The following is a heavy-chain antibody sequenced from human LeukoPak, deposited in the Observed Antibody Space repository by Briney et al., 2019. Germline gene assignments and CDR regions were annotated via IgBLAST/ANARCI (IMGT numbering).Heavy chain of an antibody. J-gene: IGHJ4*02. V-gene: IGHV5-10-1*04. D-gene: IGHD5-24*01. CDR1: GYSFTSYW. Sequence: GESLKISCKGSGYSFTSYWISWVRQMPGKGLEWMGRIDPSDSYTNYSPSFQGQVTISADKSISTAYLQWSSLKASDTAMYYCAIQRDGYNGGDYWGQGTLVTVSS. CDR2: IDPSDSYT. CDR3: AIQRDGYNGGDY.